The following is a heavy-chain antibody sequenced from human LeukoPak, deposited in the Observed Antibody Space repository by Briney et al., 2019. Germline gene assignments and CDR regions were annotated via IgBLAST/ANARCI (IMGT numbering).Heavy chain of an antibody. D-gene: IGHD3-10*01. V-gene: IGHV3-30*18. J-gene: IGHJ4*02. CDR3: AKDADLDYYGSGSPFDY. CDR2: ISYDGSNK. Sequence: GGSLRLSCAASGFTFSSYGMHWVRQAPGQGLEWVAVISYDGSNKYYADSVKGRFTISRDNSKNTLYLQMNSLRAEDTAVYYCAKDADLDYYGSGSPFDYWGQGTLVTVSS. CDR1: GFTFSSYG.